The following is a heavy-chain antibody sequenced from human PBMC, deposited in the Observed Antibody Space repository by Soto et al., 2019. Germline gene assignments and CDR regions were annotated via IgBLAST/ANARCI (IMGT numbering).Heavy chain of an antibody. D-gene: IGHD2-15*01. J-gene: IGHJ4*02. CDR3: ARDKEYGGTIDY. CDR1: GYTFTSYG. Sequence: ASVKVSCKASGYTFTSYGISWVRQAPGQRHERMGIINPFGGNTSYAQKFQGRVTMTRDTSTSTVYMGLSSLRSEDTAVYYCARDKEYGGTIDYWGQGTLVTVSS. CDR2: INPFGGNT. V-gene: IGHV1-46*01.